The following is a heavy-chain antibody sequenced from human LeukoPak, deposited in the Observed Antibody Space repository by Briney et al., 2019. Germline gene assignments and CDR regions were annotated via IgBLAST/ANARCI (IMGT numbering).Heavy chain of an antibody. CDR2: IHNSGDKT. CDR1: GLTFCTYA. V-gene: IGHV3-23*01. J-gene: IGHJ4*02. CDR3: TKETGGDWGYFEY. Sequence: GGSLRLSCAASGLTFCTYAMTWVRQAPGKGLEWVSSIHNSGDKTFYSDSVRGRFTISRDNSKSTVYLQMNSLRADDTALYYCTKETGGDWGYFEYWGQGILVTVSS. D-gene: IGHD2-21*01.